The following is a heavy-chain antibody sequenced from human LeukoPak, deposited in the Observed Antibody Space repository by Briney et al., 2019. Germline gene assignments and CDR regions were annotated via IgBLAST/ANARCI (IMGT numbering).Heavy chain of an antibody. J-gene: IGHJ4*02. CDR3: ARALDCSSTSCYAVDY. V-gene: IGHV3-33*01. Sequence: PGRSLRLSCAASGFTFSSYGMHWVRQAPGKGLEWVAVIWYDGSNKYYADSVKGRFTISRDNSKNTLYLQMNSLRAEDTAVYYCARALDCSSTSCYAVDYWGQGTLVTVSS. CDR2: IWYDGSNK. D-gene: IGHD2-2*01. CDR1: GFTFSSYG.